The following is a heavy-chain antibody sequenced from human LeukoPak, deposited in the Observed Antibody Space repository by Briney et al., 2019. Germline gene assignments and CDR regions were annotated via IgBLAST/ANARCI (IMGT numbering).Heavy chain of an antibody. CDR3: ARTRMSSIAPLLYYYMDV. Sequence: SETLSLTCTVSGGSISTNYWSWIRQPAGKGLEWIGRIYSSGSTNYNPSLKSRVTISVDTSKNQFSLKLSSVTAADTAVYYCARTRMSSIAPLLYYYMDVWGKGTTVTVSS. J-gene: IGHJ6*03. CDR2: IYSSGST. V-gene: IGHV4-4*07. D-gene: IGHD6-6*01. CDR1: GGSISTNY.